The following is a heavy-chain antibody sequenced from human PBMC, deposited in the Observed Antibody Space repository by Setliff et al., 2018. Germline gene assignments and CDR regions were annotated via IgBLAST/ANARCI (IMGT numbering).Heavy chain of an antibody. CDR3: ARSSYYASGNSHNYYMDV. Sequence: SETLSLTCNVSGGSISSYYWTWIRQPPGKGLEWIGYFYHSGSTNYNPSLRGRVTMTSDTSRNQLSLKLTSVSAADTAIYYCARSSYYASGNSHNYYMDVGGKGTAVTVS. J-gene: IGHJ6*03. CDR2: FYHSGST. D-gene: IGHD3-10*01. V-gene: IGHV4-59*08. CDR1: GGSISSYY.